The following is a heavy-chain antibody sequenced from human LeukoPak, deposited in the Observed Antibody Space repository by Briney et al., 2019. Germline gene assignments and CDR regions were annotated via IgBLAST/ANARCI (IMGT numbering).Heavy chain of an antibody. Sequence: SETLSLTCTVSGGSISSGGYYWSWIRQHPGKGLEWIGYIYYSGSTYYNPSLKSRGTISVDTSKNQFSLKLSSVTAADTAVYYCARMPGGAFDTWGHGKLVTVSP. V-gene: IGHV4-31*03. CDR2: IYYSGST. J-gene: IGHJ3*02. CDR1: GGSISSGGYY. CDR3: ARMPGGAFDT. D-gene: IGHD2-8*02.